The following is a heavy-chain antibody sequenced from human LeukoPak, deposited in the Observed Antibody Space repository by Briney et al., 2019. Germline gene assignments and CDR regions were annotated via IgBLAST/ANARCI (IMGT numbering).Heavy chain of an antibody. CDR3: ARPVYSSSWSYFDS. V-gene: IGHV1-8*01. CDR1: GYTFSSYD. Sequence: EASVKVSCKASGYTFSSYDINWVRQATGQGLEWMGWMNPNSGDTGYAPKFLGRLTITRDTSISTAYMELSSLRSEDTAVYYCARPVYSSSWSYFDSWGQGSLVTVSS. D-gene: IGHD6-13*01. CDR2: MNPNSGDT. J-gene: IGHJ4*02.